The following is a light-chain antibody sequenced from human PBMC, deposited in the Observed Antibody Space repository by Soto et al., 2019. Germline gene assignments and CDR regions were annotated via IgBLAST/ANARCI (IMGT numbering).Light chain of an antibody. CDR3: QQYGSSPRT. CDR2: GAT. Sequence: EIVLTQSPGTLSLSPGERATLSCRASQSVSSNLLAWYQQKPGQAPRLLIYGATNRATGIPDRFSGSGPGTDFTLNISRLEPDDFAVYYCQQYGSSPRTFGQGTKVEFK. J-gene: IGKJ1*01. CDR1: QSVSSNL. V-gene: IGKV3-20*01.